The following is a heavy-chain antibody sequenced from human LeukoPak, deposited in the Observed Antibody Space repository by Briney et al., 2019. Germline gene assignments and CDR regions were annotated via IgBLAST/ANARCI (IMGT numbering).Heavy chain of an antibody. CDR3: AKGSAQWELYDY. CDR1: VFTFNSYS. D-gene: IGHD4-23*01. J-gene: IGHJ4*02. CDR2: IVGDTVT. Sequence: GGSLRLSRAASVFTFNSYSMSWVRQAPGKGLEWVSAIVGDTVTFYTDSVKGRFTISRDNSKNTLYLQMNGLRAEDTAIYYCAKGSAQWELYDYWGQGTLVTVSS. V-gene: IGHV3-23*01.